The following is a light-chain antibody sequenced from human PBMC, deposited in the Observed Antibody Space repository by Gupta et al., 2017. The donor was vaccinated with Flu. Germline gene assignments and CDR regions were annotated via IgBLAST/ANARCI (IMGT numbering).Light chain of an antibody. J-gene: IGLJ2*01. CDR3: QTYDSTNQA. CDR2: EDY. Sequence: VTIAGTRSSGYIASNYGKWYQQRPGSSPTTVIYEDYKRPSGVPDRFSGSSDRSSNTASLTISGLKTEDEADYYCQTYDSTNQAFGGGTKLTVL. V-gene: IGLV6-57*01. CDR1: SGYIASNY.